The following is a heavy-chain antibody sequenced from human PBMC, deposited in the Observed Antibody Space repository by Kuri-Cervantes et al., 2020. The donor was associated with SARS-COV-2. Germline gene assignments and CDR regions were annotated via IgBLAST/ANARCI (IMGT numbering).Heavy chain of an antibody. CDR3: AKDQGDSYGISYFDY. Sequence: GESLKISCAASGFTFSSYGMHWVRQAPGKGLEWVAVISYDGSNKYYADSVKGRFTISRDSSKNTLYLQMNSLRAEDTAVYYCAKDQGDSYGISYFDYWGQGTLVTVSS. D-gene: IGHD5-18*01. CDR2: ISYDGSNK. J-gene: IGHJ4*02. V-gene: IGHV3-30*18. CDR1: GFTFSSYG.